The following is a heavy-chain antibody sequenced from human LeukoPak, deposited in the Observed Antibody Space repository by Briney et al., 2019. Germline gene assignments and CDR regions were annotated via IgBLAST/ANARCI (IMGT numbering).Heavy chain of an antibody. CDR2: IYYSGST. J-gene: IGHJ6*04. CDR1: GGSISSGDYY. V-gene: IGHV4-30-4*01. CDR3: ARDPALGISGYPPTGGMDV. D-gene: IGHD5-12*01. Sequence: SETLSLTCTVSGGSISSGDYYWSWLRQPPGKGLEWIGYIYYSGSTYYNPSLKSRVTISVDTSKNQFSLKLSSVTAADTAVYYCARDPALGISGYPPTGGMDVWGKGTTVTVSS.